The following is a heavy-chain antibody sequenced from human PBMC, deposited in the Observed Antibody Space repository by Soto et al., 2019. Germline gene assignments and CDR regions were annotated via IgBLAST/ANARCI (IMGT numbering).Heavy chain of an antibody. CDR1: GCSFTSYW. Sequence: GESLKISCKGSGCSFTSYWISWVRQMPGKGLEWMGRIDPSDSYTNYSPSFQGHVTISADKSISTAYLQWSSLKASDTAMYYCARRRGGRYYYYGMDVWGQGTTVTVSS. V-gene: IGHV5-10-1*01. CDR3: ARRRGGRYYYYGMDV. J-gene: IGHJ6*02. CDR2: IDPSDSYT.